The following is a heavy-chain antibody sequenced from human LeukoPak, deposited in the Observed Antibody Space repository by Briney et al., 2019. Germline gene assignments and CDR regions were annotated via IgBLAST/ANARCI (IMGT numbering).Heavy chain of an antibody. CDR2: INYSGNT. Sequence: SETLSLTCTVSGGSISSGGYYWSWLRQLPGKGLEWIGYINYSGNTYYNPSLKSRVTISVDTSKNQFSLKLSSVTAADTAVYYCARGPFTYYYDSSGYLHWGQGTLVTVSS. V-gene: IGHV4-31*03. D-gene: IGHD3-22*01. J-gene: IGHJ4*02. CDR1: GGSISSGGYY. CDR3: ARGPFTYYYDSSGYLH.